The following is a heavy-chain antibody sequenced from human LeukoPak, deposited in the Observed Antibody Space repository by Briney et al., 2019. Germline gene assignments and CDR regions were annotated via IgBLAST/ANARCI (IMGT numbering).Heavy chain of an antibody. CDR3: ARHSGFSSSLEVCDY. D-gene: IGHD6-13*01. V-gene: IGHV1-69*13. J-gene: IGHJ4*02. Sequence: GASVKVSCKASGGTFSSYAISWVRQAPGQGLEWMGGIVPIFGTANYAQKFQGRVTITADESTSTAYMELRSLRSDDTAVYYCARHSGFSSSLEVCDYWGQGTLVTVSS. CDR2: IVPIFGTA. CDR1: GGTFSSYA.